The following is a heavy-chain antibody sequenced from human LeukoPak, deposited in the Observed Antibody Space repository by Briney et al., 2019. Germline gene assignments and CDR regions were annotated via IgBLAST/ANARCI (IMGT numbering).Heavy chain of an antibody. J-gene: IGHJ5*02. CDR2: ISGSGGST. D-gene: IGHD2-2*01. V-gene: IGHV3-23*01. Sequence: GGSLRLSCAASGFTFGTYAMSWVRQAPGKGLEWVSAISGSGGSTYYADSVKGRFTISRDNSKNTLYLQMNSLRAEDTAVYYCAKGNIVVVPAATPFDPWGQGTLVTVSS. CDR1: GFTFGTYA. CDR3: AKGNIVVVPAATPFDP.